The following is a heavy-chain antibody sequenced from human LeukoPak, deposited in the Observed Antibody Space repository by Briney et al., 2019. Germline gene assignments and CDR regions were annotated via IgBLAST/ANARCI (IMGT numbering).Heavy chain of an antibody. D-gene: IGHD6-13*01. Sequence: ASVTVSYKSCGYTLTVYYMHWVRQAPGQGREWMGWINPNRGGTNYAQKFQGRVTITRATSISTPYMELSRLRSDDTAVYYGARETQGSSWYYFDYWGQGTLVTVSS. CDR3: ARETQGSSWYYFDY. J-gene: IGHJ4*02. CDR1: GYTLTVYY. CDR2: INPNRGGT. V-gene: IGHV1-2*02.